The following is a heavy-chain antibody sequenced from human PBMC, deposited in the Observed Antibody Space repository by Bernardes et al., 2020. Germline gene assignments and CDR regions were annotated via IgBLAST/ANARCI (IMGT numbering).Heavy chain of an antibody. CDR2: ISYSKDTI. D-gene: IGHD3-16*01. Sequence: SLRLSCAASGFTFSDYYMSWIRQAPGKGLEWVSYISYSKDTIYYADSVKGRFTISRDNARNSLSLQMTSLRAEDTAVYYCARDGGEGFNWWDYWGQGALVTVSS. CDR3: ARDGGEGFNWWDY. CDR1: GFTFSDYY. V-gene: IGHV3-11*01. J-gene: IGHJ4*02.